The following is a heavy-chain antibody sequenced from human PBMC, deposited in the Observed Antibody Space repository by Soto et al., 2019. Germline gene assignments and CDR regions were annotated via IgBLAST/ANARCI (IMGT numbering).Heavy chain of an antibody. CDR1: GFTFRNQD. CDR3: AKDRQFRSYYESAGHYND. J-gene: IGHJ4*02. V-gene: IGHV3-23*01. D-gene: IGHD3-22*01. CDR2: ISGRGGVT. Sequence: EVQLLESGGGLVQPGGSREPTWLGSGFTFRNQDMGGVRQAPGKGREWVPGISGRGGVTYYADSVKGRFTISRDNSKNTLYLQMNNLRANDTAVYYCAKDRQFRSYYESAGHYNDWGQGTLVTVSS.